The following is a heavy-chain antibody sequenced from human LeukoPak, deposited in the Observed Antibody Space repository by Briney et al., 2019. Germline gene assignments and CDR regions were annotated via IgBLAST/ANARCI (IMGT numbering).Heavy chain of an antibody. CDR2: ISSSGSTI. J-gene: IGHJ3*02. CDR3: ARVIGYYYDSSGHAFDI. V-gene: IGHV3-48*03. Sequence: GGSLRLSCAASGFTFSSYEMNWVRQAPGKGLEWVSYISSSGSTIYYADSVKGRFTISRDNAKNSLYLQMNSLRAEDTAVYYCARVIGYYYDSSGHAFDIWGQGTMVTVSS. CDR1: GFTFSSYE. D-gene: IGHD3-22*01.